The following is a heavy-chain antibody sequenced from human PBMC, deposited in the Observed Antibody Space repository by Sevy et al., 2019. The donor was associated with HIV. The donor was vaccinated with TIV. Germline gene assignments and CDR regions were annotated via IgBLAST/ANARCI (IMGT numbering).Heavy chain of an antibody. CDR1: GFTVNDKY. J-gene: IGHJ4*02. Sequence: GESLKISCAISGFTVNDKYIIWVRQAPGKGLEWVSVIFSSGSTYYADSAKGRFTISRDNSKNTVYLKMNSVRAEDTAAYYCVSLFLAYRSGWSYFDYWGQGTLVTVSS. CDR2: IFSSGST. CDR3: VSLFLAYRSGWSYFDY. D-gene: IGHD6-19*01. V-gene: IGHV3-66*02.